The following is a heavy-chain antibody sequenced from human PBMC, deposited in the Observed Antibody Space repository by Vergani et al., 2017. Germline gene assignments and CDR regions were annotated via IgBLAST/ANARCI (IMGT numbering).Heavy chain of an antibody. V-gene: IGHV3-30*03. D-gene: IGHD1-1*01. CDR3: ATKSXGTPCCQIGYFRE. J-gene: IGHJ1*01. Sequence: QVHLVESGGGVVQPGRSLRLSCVVSGFTSSYYGMHWVRQAPGKGLEWVAVISYDGTQKYYADSVKGRFTISRDNSKSTLYLQMNSLRTEDTAVYYCATKSXGTPCCQIGYFREWGQGTLVTVSS. CDR2: ISYDGTQK. CDR1: GFTSSYYG.